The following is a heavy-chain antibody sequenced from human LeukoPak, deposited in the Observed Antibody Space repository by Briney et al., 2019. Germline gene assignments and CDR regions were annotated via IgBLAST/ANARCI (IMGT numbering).Heavy chain of an antibody. CDR2: INWNGGST. CDR3: ARNYYDSSGHYYFDY. CDR1: GFTFDDYG. Sequence: GGSLRLSCAASGFTFDDYGMSWVRQAPGKGLEWVSGINWNGGSTGYADSVKGRFTISRDNAKNSLYLQMNSLRAEDTALYYCARNYYDSSGHYYFDYWGQGTLVTVSS. J-gene: IGHJ4*02. V-gene: IGHV3-20*04. D-gene: IGHD3-22*01.